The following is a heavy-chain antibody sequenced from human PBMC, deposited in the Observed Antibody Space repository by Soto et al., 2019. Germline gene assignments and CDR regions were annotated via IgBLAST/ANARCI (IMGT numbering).Heavy chain of an antibody. J-gene: IGHJ4*02. CDR2: ISGSGGST. Sequence: EVQLLESGGGLVQPGGSLRLSCAASGFTFSSYAMSWVRQAPGKGLEWVSAISGSGGSTYYADSVKGRFTISRDNSKNTLYLQMNSLRAEDTAVYYCASLGGDCSSTSCCFDYWGQGTLVTVSS. CDR1: GFTFSSYA. D-gene: IGHD2-2*01. V-gene: IGHV3-23*01. CDR3: ASLGGDCSSTSCCFDY.